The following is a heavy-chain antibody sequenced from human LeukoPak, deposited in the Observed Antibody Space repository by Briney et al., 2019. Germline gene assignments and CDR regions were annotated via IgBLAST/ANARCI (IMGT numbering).Heavy chain of an antibody. Sequence: GGSLRLSCAASGFTFSRYNINWVRQAPGKGLEWISYISSTGGTIYYADSVKGRFTISRDNAKNSLYLQMNSLRAGDTAVYYCARDTGYGNWFDPWGQGTLVTVSS. D-gene: IGHD2-2*03. V-gene: IGHV3-48*04. CDR2: ISSTGGTI. CDR1: GFTFSRYN. CDR3: ARDTGYGNWFDP. J-gene: IGHJ5*02.